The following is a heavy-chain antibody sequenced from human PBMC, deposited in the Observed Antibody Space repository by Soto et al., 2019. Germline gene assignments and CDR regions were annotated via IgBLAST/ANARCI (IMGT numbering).Heavy chain of an antibody. Sequence: QVQLQESGPGLVKPSGTLSLTCAVSGGSISSSNWWSWVRQPPGKGLQWIGEIYHSGSTNYIPSLQNRVTISVNNSSNQFSLKLSSVTAADTDVYYCARRWGEGRVDYWGQGTLVTVSS. CDR2: IYHSGST. J-gene: IGHJ4*02. CDR3: ARRWGEGRVDY. V-gene: IGHV4-4*02. CDR1: GGSISSSNW. D-gene: IGHD3-10*01.